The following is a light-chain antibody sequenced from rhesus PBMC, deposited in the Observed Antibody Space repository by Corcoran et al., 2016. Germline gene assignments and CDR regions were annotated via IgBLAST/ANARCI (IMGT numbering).Light chain of an antibody. CDR1: ENVNNY. J-gene: IGKJ2*01. CDR2: KAS. CDR3: HHPYAPPYS. V-gene: IGKV1-74*01. Sequence: DIQMTQSPSSLSASVGDRVTITCRASENVNNYLNWYQEKPGKAPKLLIYKASTLQSGVPSRFSVSGSGTHYTFTISSLQSEDVATYYCHHPYAPPYSFGQGTKVEIK.